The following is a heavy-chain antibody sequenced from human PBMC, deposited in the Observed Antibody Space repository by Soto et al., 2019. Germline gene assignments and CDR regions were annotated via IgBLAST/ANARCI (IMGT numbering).Heavy chain of an antibody. D-gene: IGHD5-12*01. Sequence: GESLKISCKGSGYSFTSYWTSWVRQMPGKGLEWMGRIDPSDSYTNYSPSFQGHVTISADKSISTAYLQWSSLKASDTAMYYCARQTIPWPKGYGMDVWGQGTTVTVSS. J-gene: IGHJ6*02. CDR3: ARQTIPWPKGYGMDV. CDR2: IDPSDSYT. CDR1: GYSFTSYW. V-gene: IGHV5-10-1*01.